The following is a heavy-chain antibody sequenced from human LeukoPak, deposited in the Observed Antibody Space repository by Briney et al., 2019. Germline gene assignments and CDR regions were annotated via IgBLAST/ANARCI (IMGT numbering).Heavy chain of an antibody. V-gene: IGHV3-7*01. CDR3: ARQRRGYSYGSFDY. CDR1: GFTFSSSW. D-gene: IGHD5-18*01. CDR2: IKEDGTAK. Sequence: GGSLRLSCAASGFTFSSSWMAWVRQAPGKGLEWVGNIKEDGTAKNYVVSVRGRFTISRDNAKNSLYLQMNSLRGEDTAVYYCARQRRGYSYGSFDYWGQGTLVTVSS. J-gene: IGHJ4*02.